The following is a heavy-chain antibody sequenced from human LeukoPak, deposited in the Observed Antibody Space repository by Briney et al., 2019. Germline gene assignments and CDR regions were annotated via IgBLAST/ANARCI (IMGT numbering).Heavy chain of an antibody. J-gene: IGHJ5*02. CDR3: ARDQWGRADYDILTGYYPFDP. CDR2: IYHSGGT. Sequence: KSSETLSLTCTVSGYSIGSGYFWGWIRQPPGKGLEWIGSIYHSGGTYYNPSLKSRVTISVDTSKNQFSLKLISVTAPDTAVYYCARDQWGRADYDILTGYYPFDPWGQGTLVTVSS. V-gene: IGHV4-38-2*02. CDR1: GYSIGSGYF. D-gene: IGHD3-9*01.